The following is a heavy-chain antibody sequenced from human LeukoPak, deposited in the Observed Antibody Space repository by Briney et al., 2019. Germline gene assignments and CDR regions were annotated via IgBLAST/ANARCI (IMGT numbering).Heavy chain of an antibody. V-gene: IGHV3-23*01. D-gene: IGHD3-10*02. CDR3: ARDWMTMAWPIYYVEF. J-gene: IGHJ4*02. CDR1: GFTFSSYA. CDR2: ISGSGGST. Sequence: GGSLRLSCAASGFTFSSYAMSWVRQAPGKGLEWVSAISGSGGSTYYVDSVKGRFTISRDNSKNTVWLQMDSLRAEDTAVYYCARDWMTMAWPIYYVEFWGQGTLVTVYS.